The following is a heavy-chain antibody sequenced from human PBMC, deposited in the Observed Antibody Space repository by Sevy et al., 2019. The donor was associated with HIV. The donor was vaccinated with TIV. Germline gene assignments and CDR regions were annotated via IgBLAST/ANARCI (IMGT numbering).Heavy chain of an antibody. Sequence: SLKISCAASGFTFDDYAMHWVRQAPGKGLEWVSGISWNSGNIGYADSVKGRFTISRDNAKNSLYLQMNSLRAEDTALYYCAKYSYYDSGGYFDYWGQGALVTVSS. D-gene: IGHD3-22*01. CDR3: AKYSYYDSGGYFDY. J-gene: IGHJ4*02. CDR2: ISWNSGNI. CDR1: GFTFDDYA. V-gene: IGHV3-9*01.